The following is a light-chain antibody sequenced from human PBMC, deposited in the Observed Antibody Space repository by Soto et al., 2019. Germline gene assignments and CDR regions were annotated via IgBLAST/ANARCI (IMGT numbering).Light chain of an antibody. V-gene: IGLV2-14*03. CDR2: DVS. J-gene: IGLJ2*01. CDR1: TSDVGGYNY. CDR3: SSYTSTSTLVV. Sequence: QSALTQPASVSGSPGQSITISCTGTTSDVGGYNYVSWYQHHPDKAPKLMIYDVSSRPSGVSDRFSGSKSGETASLTISGLQADDEADYYCSSYTSTSTLVVFGGGTKLTVL.